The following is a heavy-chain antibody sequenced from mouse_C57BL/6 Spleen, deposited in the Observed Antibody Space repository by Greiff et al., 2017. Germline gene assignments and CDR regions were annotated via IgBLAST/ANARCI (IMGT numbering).Heavy chain of an antibody. CDR1: GFTFSDYY. Sequence: EVKLMESGGGLVQPGGSLKLSCAASGFTFSDYYMYWVRQTPEKRLEWVAYISNGGGSTYYPDTVKGRFTISRDNAKNTLYLQMSRLKSEDTAMYYCARHGDDGYYGGIAYWGQGTLVTVSA. V-gene: IGHV5-12*01. CDR3: ARHGDDGYYGGIAY. J-gene: IGHJ3*01. D-gene: IGHD2-3*01. CDR2: ISNGGGST.